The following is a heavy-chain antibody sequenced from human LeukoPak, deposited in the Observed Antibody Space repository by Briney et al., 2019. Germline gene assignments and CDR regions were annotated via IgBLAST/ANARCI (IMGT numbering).Heavy chain of an antibody. CDR1: GYTFTSFG. V-gene: IGHV1-18*01. J-gene: IGHJ6*03. Sequence: GASVKVSFKASGYTFTSFGISWVRQAPGQGLEWMGWISAYNGNTNYAQKLQGRVTMTTDTSTSTAYMELRSLRSDDTAVYYCARDAGYCSGGSCYSYYYYMDVWGKGTTVTVSS. CDR3: ARDAGYCSGGSCYSYYYYMDV. D-gene: IGHD2-15*01. CDR2: ISAYNGNT.